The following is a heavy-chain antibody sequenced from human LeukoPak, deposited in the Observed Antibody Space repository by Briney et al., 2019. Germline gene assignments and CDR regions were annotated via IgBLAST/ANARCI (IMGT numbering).Heavy chain of an antibody. CDR2: IYYSGST. D-gene: IGHD1-26*01. CDR1: GGSISSGGYY. J-gene: IGHJ4*02. V-gene: IGHV4-31*03. Sequence: SQTLSLTCTVSGGSISSGGYYWSWIRQHPGKGLEWIGYIYYSGSTYYNPSLKSRVTISVDTSKNQFSLKLSSVTAADTAVYYCARPSAMGSHGYYFDYWGQGTLVTVSS. CDR3: ARPSAMGSHGYYFDY.